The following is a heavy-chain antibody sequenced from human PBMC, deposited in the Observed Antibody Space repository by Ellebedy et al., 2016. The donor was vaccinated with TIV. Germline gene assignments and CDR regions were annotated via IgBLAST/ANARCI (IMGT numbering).Heavy chain of an antibody. V-gene: IGHV4-39*01. J-gene: IGHJ4*02. CDR1: GASISSSSYY. Sequence: MPSETLSLTCTVSGASISSSSYYWGCTRQPPGKGLAWIGSIYSSGSTYYNPSLNSRVTISVDTSKNQFSLKLSSVTDADTAVYYCARQGHRSGWNVGEYYFDYWGQGTLVTVSS. D-gene: IGHD6-19*01. CDR3: ARQGHRSGWNVGEYYFDY. CDR2: IYSSGST.